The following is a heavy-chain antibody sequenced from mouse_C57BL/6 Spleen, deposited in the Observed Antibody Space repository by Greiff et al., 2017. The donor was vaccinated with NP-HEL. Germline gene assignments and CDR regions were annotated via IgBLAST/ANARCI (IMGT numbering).Heavy chain of an antibody. Sequence: VQLQQPGAELVMPGASVKLSCKASGYTFTSYWMHWVKQRPGQGLEWIGEIDPSDSYTNYNQKFKGKSTLTVDKSSSTAYMQLSGLTSEDSAVYYCARGGLYIGVWYFDVWGTGTTVTVSS. D-gene: IGHD2-14*01. V-gene: IGHV1-69*01. CDR3: ARGGLYIGVWYFDV. CDR1: GYTFTSYW. J-gene: IGHJ1*03. CDR2: IDPSDSYT.